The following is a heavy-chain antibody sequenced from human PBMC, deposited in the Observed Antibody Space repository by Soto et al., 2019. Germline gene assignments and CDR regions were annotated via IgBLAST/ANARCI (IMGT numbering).Heavy chain of an antibody. CDR3: ARGGYCSSTSCYYYYYMDV. Sequence: GASVKVSCKASGYTFTSYAMDWVRQAPGQRLEWMGWINAGNGNTKYSQKFQGRVTITRDTSASTAYMELSSLRSEDTAVYYCARGGYCSSTSCYYYYYMDVWGKGTTVTVSS. CDR1: GYTFTSYA. D-gene: IGHD2-2*01. V-gene: IGHV1-3*01. CDR2: INAGNGNT. J-gene: IGHJ6*03.